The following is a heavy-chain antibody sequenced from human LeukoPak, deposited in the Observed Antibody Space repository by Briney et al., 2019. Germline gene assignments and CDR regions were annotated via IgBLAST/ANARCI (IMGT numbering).Heavy chain of an antibody. J-gene: IGHJ4*02. D-gene: IGHD5-12*01. Sequence: SVKVSCKASGGTFSSYAISWVRQAPGQGLEWMGRIIPILGIANYAKKFQGRVTITADKSTSTAYMELRSLRSEDTAVYYCARDRSWLRASYFDYWGQGTLVTVSS. CDR1: GGTFSSYA. CDR3: ARDRSWLRASYFDY. CDR2: IIPILGIA. V-gene: IGHV1-69*04.